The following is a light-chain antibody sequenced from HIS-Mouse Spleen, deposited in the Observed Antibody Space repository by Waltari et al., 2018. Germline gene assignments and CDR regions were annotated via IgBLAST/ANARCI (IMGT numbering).Light chain of an antibody. CDR1: SSNIGSNT. Sequence: QSVLTQPPSASGTPGQRVTISCSGISSNIGSNTGNRYQQLPGTAPKLLIYSNNQRPSGVPDRFSGSKSGTSASLTISGLQAEDEADYYCSSYTSSSTYVFGTGTKVTVL. V-gene: IGLV1-44*01. J-gene: IGLJ1*01. CDR2: SNN. CDR3: SSYTSSSTYV.